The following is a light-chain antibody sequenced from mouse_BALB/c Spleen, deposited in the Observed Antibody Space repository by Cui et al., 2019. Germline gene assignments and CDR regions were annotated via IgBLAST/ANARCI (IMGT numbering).Light chain of an antibody. CDR1: SSVSY. J-gene: IGKJ1*01. V-gene: IGKV4-80*01. Sequence: QIVLTQSPAIMSASLGEEITLTCSASSSVSYMHWYQQKSGTSPKLLVYGPSNLASGVPSRFSGSRSGTFYSLTISSVEAEDAADYYCHQWRSYPWAFGGGTKLEIK. CDR3: HQWRSYPWA. CDR2: GPS.